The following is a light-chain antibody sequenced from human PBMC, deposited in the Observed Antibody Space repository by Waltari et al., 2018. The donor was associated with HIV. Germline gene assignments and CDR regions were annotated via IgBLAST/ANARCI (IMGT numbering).Light chain of an antibody. J-gene: IGLJ3*02. CDR3: SSYTSSTTRV. CDR2: EVS. CDR1: SSHVGGYNY. Sequence: QSALTQPASVSGSPGPSITIPCTGTSSHVGGYNYVSWYQQYPGKAPKLMIYEVSNRPSGVSYRFSGSKSGNTASLTISGLQAEDEADYYCSSYTSSTTRVFGGGTKLTVL. V-gene: IGLV2-14*01.